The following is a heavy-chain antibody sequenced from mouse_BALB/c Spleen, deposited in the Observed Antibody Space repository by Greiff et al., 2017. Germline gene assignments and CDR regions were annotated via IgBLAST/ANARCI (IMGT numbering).Heavy chain of an antibody. Sequence: EVQLQQSGPELVKPGASVKVSCKASGYAFTSYNMDWVKQSHGKSLEWIGDIDPYNGGTSYNQKFKGKATLTVDKSSSTAYMQLNSLTSEDSAVYDCASRGGVKDYWGQGTTLTVSS. CDR1: GYAFTSYN. D-gene: IGHD1-3*01. V-gene: IGHV1S135*01. CDR3: ASRGGVKDY. J-gene: IGHJ2*01. CDR2: IDPYNGGT.